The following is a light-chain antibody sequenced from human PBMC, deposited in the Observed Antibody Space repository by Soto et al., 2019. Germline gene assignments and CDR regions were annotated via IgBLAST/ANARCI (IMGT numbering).Light chain of an antibody. CDR1: SSDVGAYNY. Sequence: QSVLTQPASVSGSLGQSITISCSGTSSDVGAYNYVSWYQQYPGKAPKLMIYHVTDRPSEVSNRFSGSKSGNTASLTISGLQAEDEADYYCCSYTTSNTFVFGTGTKATVL. CDR3: CSYTTSNTFV. J-gene: IGLJ1*01. CDR2: HVT. V-gene: IGLV2-14*01.